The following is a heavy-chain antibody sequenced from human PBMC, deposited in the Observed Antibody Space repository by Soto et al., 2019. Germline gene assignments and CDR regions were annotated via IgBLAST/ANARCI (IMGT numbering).Heavy chain of an antibody. Sequence: PGGSLRLSCAASGFTFSSYAIHWVRQAPGKGLEWVAVISYDGSNKYYADSVKGRFTISRDNSKNTLYLQMNSLRAEDAAVYYCARDKRRGAAVAATVIDYWGQGTLVTVSS. CDR2: ISYDGSNK. CDR1: GFTFSSYA. CDR3: ARDKRRGAAVAATVIDY. V-gene: IGHV3-30-3*01. D-gene: IGHD6-19*01. J-gene: IGHJ4*02.